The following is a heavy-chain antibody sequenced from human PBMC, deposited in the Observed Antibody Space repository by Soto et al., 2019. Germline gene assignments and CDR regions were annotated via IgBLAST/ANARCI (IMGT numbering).Heavy chain of an antibody. CDR2: ISSSSSYI. J-gene: IGHJ4*02. Sequence: GGSLRLSCAASGFTFSSYSMNWVRQAPGKGLEWVSSISSSSSYIYYADSVKGRFTISRDNAKNSLYLQMNSLRAEDTAVYYCARDLLGCSGGSCYHEDPTFDYWGQGTLVTVSS. D-gene: IGHD2-15*01. V-gene: IGHV3-21*01. CDR3: ARDLLGCSGGSCYHEDPTFDY. CDR1: GFTFSSYS.